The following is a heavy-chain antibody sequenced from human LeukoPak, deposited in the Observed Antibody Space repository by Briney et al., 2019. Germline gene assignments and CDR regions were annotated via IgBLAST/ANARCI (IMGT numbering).Heavy chain of an antibody. D-gene: IGHD4-17*01. V-gene: IGHV1-69*13. J-gene: IGHJ4*02. CDR2: IIPIFGTA. Sequence: SVKVSCKASGGTFSSYAISWVRQAPGQGLEWMGGIIPIFGTADYAQKFQGRVTITADESTSTAYMELSSLRSEDTAVYYCARVTTLKHSFDYWGQGTLVTVSS. CDR1: GGTFSSYA. CDR3: ARVTTLKHSFDY.